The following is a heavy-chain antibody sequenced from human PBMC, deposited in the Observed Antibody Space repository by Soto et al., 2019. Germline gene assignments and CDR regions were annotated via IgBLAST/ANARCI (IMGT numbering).Heavy chain of an antibody. Sequence: QVQLVESGGGVVQPGRSLRLSCAASGFTFSSYGMHWVRQAPGKGLEWVAVISYDGSNKYYADSVKGRFTISRDNSKNTLYLQMNSLGAEDTAVYYCAKDLGYCSGGSCYIGPFDYWGQGTLVTVSS. J-gene: IGHJ4*02. CDR2: ISYDGSNK. D-gene: IGHD2-15*01. CDR3: AKDLGYCSGGSCYIGPFDY. V-gene: IGHV3-30*18. CDR1: GFTFSSYG.